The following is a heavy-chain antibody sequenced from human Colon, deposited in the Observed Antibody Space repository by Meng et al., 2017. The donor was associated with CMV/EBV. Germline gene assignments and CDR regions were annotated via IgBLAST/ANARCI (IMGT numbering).Heavy chain of an antibody. CDR3: ERLDYGDLKIDY. V-gene: IGHV4-39*01. Sequence: VAGGSGNSSDYWWGWSRQPPGKGLEWIGSIFSGENSYYNPSLKSRVTFSVDTSKNQFSLELNSVTAADTAVYSCERLDYGDLKIDYWGQGTLVTVSS. CDR1: GGSGNSSDYW. D-gene: IGHD4-17*01. J-gene: IGHJ4*02. CDR2: IFSGENS.